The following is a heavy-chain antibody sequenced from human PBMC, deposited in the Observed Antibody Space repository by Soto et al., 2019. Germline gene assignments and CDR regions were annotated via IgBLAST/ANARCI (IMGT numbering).Heavy chain of an antibody. D-gene: IGHD5-12*01. CDR2: ISTYSGDT. V-gene: IGHV1-18*01. J-gene: IGHJ5*02. Sequence: ASVKVSCKASGYTFFTYDISWVRQAPGQGLEWMGWISTYSGDTKYAQKFQGRVTMTTNTSTTTAYLELRSLRSDDTAVYYCARHHGPTTSENWFDPWGQGTLVTVSS. CDR1: GYTFFTYD. CDR3: ARHHGPTTSENWFDP.